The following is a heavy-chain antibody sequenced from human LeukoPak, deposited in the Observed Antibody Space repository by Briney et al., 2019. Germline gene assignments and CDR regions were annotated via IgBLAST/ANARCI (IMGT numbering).Heavy chain of an antibody. D-gene: IGHD4-17*01. Sequence: GGSLRLSCAASGFTFSSYGMTWVRQAPGKGLEWVAVISYDGSNKYYADSVKGRFTISRDNSKNTLYLQMNSLRAEDTAVYYCARDYGDYDIEYYFDYWGQGTLVTVSS. CDR2: ISYDGSNK. CDR3: ARDYGDYDIEYYFDY. CDR1: GFTFSSYG. V-gene: IGHV3-30*03. J-gene: IGHJ4*02.